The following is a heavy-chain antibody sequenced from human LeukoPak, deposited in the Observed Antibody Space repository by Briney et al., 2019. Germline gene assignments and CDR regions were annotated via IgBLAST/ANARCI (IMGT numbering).Heavy chain of an antibody. Sequence: GESLKISCKGSGYTFTNYWIGWVRQMPGKGLEWMGIIYPGDSDSRYNPSFQGQVTISADRSISTVYLQWSSLKASDTAMYYCARVPTPLSTPNYFDPWGQGTLVTVSS. V-gene: IGHV5-51*01. CDR3: ARVPTPLSTPNYFDP. CDR2: IYPGDSDS. CDR1: GYTFTNYW. D-gene: IGHD2-15*01. J-gene: IGHJ4*02.